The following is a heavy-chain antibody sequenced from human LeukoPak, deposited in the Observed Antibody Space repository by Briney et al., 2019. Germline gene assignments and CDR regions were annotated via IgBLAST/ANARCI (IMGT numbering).Heavy chain of an antibody. D-gene: IGHD3-16*02. Sequence: SVKVSFKASGGTFSSYAISWVRQAPGQGLGLMGRIIPIFGTTNYAQKFQSRGTTTTDESTSTAYMELRSLRSEDTAVYYCGVTFGGVIADFPFDYWGPGTLVTVSS. CDR3: GVTFGGVIADFPFDY. J-gene: IGHJ4*02. CDR2: IIPIFGTT. V-gene: IGHV1-69*05. CDR1: GGTFSSYA.